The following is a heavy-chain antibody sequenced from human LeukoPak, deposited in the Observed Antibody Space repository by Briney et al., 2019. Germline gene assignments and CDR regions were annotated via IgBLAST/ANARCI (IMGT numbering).Heavy chain of an antibody. CDR1: GFTFSTYA. V-gene: IGHV3-23*01. D-gene: IGHD2-15*01. CDR2: IRGDNPGT. CDR3: AKASVGHCSGAFCYPFDS. J-gene: IGHJ4*02. Sequence: PGGTLRLSCAASGFTFSTYAMSWVRQTPGKGLEWVAAIRGDNPGTYHATSVRGRFSISRDNSKNTLHLQMNGLKAEDAAIYYCAKASVGHCSGAFCYPFDSWGQGTLVTVSS.